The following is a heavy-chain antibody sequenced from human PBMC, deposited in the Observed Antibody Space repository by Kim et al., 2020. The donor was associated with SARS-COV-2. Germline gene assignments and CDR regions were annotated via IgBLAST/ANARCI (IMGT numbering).Heavy chain of an antibody. CDR3: AREAYYDFWSGYYNWFDP. Sequence: SVKVSCKASGGTFSSYAISWVRQAPGQGLEWMGRIIPILGIANYAQKFQGRVTITADKSTSTAYMELSSLRSEDTAVYYCAREAYYDFWSGYYNWFDPWGQGTLVTVSS. J-gene: IGHJ5*02. D-gene: IGHD3-3*01. CDR1: GGTFSSYA. V-gene: IGHV1-69*04. CDR2: IIPILGIA.